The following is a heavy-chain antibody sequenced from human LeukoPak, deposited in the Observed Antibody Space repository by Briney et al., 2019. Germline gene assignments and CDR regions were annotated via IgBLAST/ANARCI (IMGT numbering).Heavy chain of an antibody. V-gene: IGHV4-59*01. CDR2: IYYSGTT. J-gene: IGHJ3*02. CDR1: GGSMSSYY. Sequence: SETLSLTCTVSGGSMSSYYWNWIRQPPGKGLEWIGYIYYSGTTNYNPSLKSRVSMSVDTSKNQFSLKLSSVTAADTAVYYCASIAAAGRGAFDIWGQGTMVTVSS. D-gene: IGHD6-13*01. CDR3: ASIAAAGRGAFDI.